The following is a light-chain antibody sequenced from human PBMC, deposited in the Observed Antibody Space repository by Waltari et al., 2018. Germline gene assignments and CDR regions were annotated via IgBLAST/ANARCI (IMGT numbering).Light chain of an antibody. CDR1: SSDVGGYNY. CDR2: DVS. Sequence: QSALTQPASVSGSPGQSITISCTGTSSDVGGYNYFSWYQQHPGKAPKFLIYDVSKRPSGVSNRFSGSKSGNTASLTISGLQADDEADYYCSSYATSNTLVFGGGTKLTVL. J-gene: IGLJ3*02. V-gene: IGLV2-14*03. CDR3: SSYATSNTLV.